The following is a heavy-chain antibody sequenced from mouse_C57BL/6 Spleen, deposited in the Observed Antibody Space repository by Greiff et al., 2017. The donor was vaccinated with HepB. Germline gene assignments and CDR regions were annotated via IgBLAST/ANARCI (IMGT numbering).Heavy chain of an antibody. J-gene: IGHJ3*01. CDR3: AKSRGYGSPWFAY. Sequence: VQLQQPGAELVRPGTSVKLSCKASGYTFTSYWMHWVKQRPGQGLEWIGVIDPSDSYTNYNQKFKGKATLTVDTSSSTAYMQLRSLTSEDSAVYYCAKSRGYGSPWFAYWGQGTLVTVSA. CDR2: IDPSDSYT. D-gene: IGHD1-1*01. V-gene: IGHV1-59*01. CDR1: GYTFTSYW.